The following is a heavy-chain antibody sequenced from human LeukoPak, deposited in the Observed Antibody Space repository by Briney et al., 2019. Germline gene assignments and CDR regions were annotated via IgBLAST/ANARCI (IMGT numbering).Heavy chain of an antibody. V-gene: IGHV3-11*01. CDR2: ISSSGSTI. CDR3: AKAPLSSGWSQFDY. D-gene: IGHD6-19*01. Sequence: PGGSLRLSCVASEFTFSDYYMSWIRQAPGKGLEWVSYISSSGSTIYYADSVKGRFTISRDNAKNSLYLQMNSLRAEDTALYYCAKAPLSSGWSQFDYWGQGTLVTVSS. J-gene: IGHJ4*02. CDR1: EFTFSDYY.